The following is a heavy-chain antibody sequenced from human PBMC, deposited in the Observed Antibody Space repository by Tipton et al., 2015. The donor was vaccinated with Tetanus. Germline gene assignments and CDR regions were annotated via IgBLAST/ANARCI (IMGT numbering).Heavy chain of an antibody. J-gene: IGHJ4*02. CDR2: ILPKSGDT. Sequence: QLMQSRAEVKKPGASVKLSCRAFGFTLTGFYMHWLRQAPGQGLEWMGWILPKSGDTKYAQNFQGRVTVTGDTSISTIYLDIPRLRSDDAAVYYCARSRGGTRHYYAIAYWGQGTLVTVSS. CDR1: GFTLTGFY. CDR3: ARSRGGTRHYYAIAY. D-gene: IGHD3-22*01. V-gene: IGHV1-2*02.